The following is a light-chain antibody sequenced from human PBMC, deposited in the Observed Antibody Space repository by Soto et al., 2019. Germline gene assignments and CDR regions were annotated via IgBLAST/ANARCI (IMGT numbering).Light chain of an antibody. Sequence: QSALTQPASVSGSPGQSITISCTGTSSDVGGYKYVSWYQQHPGKAPKLMIYDVSNRPSGVSNRFSGAKSGNTASLTISGRQGEDRADHYRSSYKSRSTVVFAGGTKLTAL. CDR2: DVS. J-gene: IGLJ2*01. CDR3: SSYKSRSTVV. CDR1: SSDVGGYKY. V-gene: IGLV2-14*01.